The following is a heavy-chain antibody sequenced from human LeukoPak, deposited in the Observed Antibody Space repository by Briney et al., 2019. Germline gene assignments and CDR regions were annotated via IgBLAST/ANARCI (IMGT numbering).Heavy chain of an antibody. V-gene: IGHV4-38-2*02. CDR2: IYHSGST. CDR3: ARDGAVLLWFGELSR. CDR1: GYSISSGYY. Sequence: SETLSLTCTVSGYSISSGYYWGWIRQPPGKGLAWIGSIYHSGSTYYNPSLKSRVTISVDTSKNQFSLKLSSVTAADTAVYYCARDGAVLLWFGELSRWGQGTLVTVSS. J-gene: IGHJ4*02. D-gene: IGHD3-10*01.